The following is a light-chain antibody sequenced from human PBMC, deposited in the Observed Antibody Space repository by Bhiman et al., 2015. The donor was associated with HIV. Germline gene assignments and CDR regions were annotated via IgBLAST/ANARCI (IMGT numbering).Light chain of an antibody. CDR2: QDT. J-gene: IGLJ3*02. V-gene: IGLV3-1*01. CDR1: KLGDKY. Sequence: SYELTQPPSVSVSPGQTASITCSGDKLGDKYACWYQQKPGHSPVVVIYQDTKRPSGIPERFSGSNSGDTATLTISGAQPMDEAAYYCQAWDDSNVVFGGRDQVDRP. CDR3: QAWDDSNVV.